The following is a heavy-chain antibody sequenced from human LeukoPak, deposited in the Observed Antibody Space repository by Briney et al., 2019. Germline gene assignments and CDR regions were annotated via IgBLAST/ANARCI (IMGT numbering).Heavy chain of an antibody. Sequence: NLGESLKISCKASGYSFTSYWIGWVRQMPGKGLEWMGIIYPGDSDTRYSPSYQGQVTISADKSISTAYLQWSSLKASDTAMYYCASLTTQKYSSRYFDYWGQGTLVTVSS. CDR1: GYSFTSYW. V-gene: IGHV5-51*01. J-gene: IGHJ4*02. D-gene: IGHD6-13*01. CDR2: IYPGDSDT. CDR3: ASLTTQKYSSRYFDY.